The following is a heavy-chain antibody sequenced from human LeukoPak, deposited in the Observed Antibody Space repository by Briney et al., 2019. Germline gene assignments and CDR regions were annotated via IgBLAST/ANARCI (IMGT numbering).Heavy chain of an antibody. CDR3: ARSPAAGIWPFDY. CDR2: IIPIFGTA. CDR1: GGTFSSYA. J-gene: IGHJ4*02. D-gene: IGHD6-13*01. Sequence: GASVKVSCKASGGTFSSYAISWVRQAPGHGLEWMGGIIPIFGTANYAQKFQGRVTITADESMSTAYMELSSLRSEDTAVYYCARSPAAGIWPFDYWGQGTLVTVSS. V-gene: IGHV1-69*13.